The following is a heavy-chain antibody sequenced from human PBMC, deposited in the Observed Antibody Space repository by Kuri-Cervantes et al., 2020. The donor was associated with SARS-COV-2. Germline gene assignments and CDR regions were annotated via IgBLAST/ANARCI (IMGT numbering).Heavy chain of an antibody. V-gene: IGHV3-23*03. CDR2: IYSGGSST. D-gene: IGHD2-21*01. CDR1: GFTFSSYG. Sequence: GESLKISCAASGFTFSSYGMHWVRQAPGKGLEWVAVIYSGGSSTYYADSVKGRFTISRDNSKNTLYLQMNSLRAEDTAVYYCAKDGDPDYWGQGTLVTVSS. J-gene: IGHJ4*02. CDR3: AKDGDPDY.